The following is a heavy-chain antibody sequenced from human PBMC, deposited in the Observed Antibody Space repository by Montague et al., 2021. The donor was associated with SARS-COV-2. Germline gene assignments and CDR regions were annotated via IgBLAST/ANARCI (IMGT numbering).Heavy chain of an antibody. CDR1: GFTFSSYA. V-gene: IGHV3-30*04. CDR3: ARARHGSYYDYFDY. Sequence: SLRLSCAASGFTFSSYAMHWVRRAPGKGLEWVAVISYDGSNKYYADSVKGRFTISRDNSKNTLYLQMNSLRAEDTAVYYCARARHGSYYDYFDYWGQGTLVTVSS. CDR2: ISYDGSNK. J-gene: IGHJ4*02. D-gene: IGHD1-26*01.